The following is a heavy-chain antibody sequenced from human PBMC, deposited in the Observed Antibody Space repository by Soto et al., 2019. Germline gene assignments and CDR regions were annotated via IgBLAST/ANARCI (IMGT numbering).Heavy chain of an antibody. CDR2: INQDGSEK. CDR3: ARDGSPSSYSYDYHGMAV. D-gene: IGHD5-18*01. Sequence: EVQLVESGGGLVQPGGSLRLSCGASGFTFRTYWLSWVRQVPGKGLEWVANINQDGSEKNYVDSVKGRFTISRDNAKNSLYLQMSSLRAEDSALYYCARDGSPSSYSYDYHGMAVWGQGTTVTVSS. V-gene: IGHV3-7*05. J-gene: IGHJ6*02. CDR1: GFTFRTYW.